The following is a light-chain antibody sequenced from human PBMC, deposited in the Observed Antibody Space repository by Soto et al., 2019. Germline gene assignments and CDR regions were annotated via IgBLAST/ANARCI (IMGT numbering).Light chain of an antibody. CDR1: SSDVGGYNY. V-gene: IGLV2-8*01. J-gene: IGLJ1*01. CDR2: EVS. Sequence: QSALTQPPSASGSPGQSVTISCTGNSSDVGGYNYVSWYQQHPGKAPKLMIYEVSKRPSGVPDRFSGSKSGNTASLTVSGLQAEDEAAYYCSSYAGSNNPYVFGTGTKLTVL. CDR3: SSYAGSNNPYV.